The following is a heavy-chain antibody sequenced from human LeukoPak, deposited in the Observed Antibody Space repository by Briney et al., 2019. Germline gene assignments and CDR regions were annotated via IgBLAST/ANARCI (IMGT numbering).Heavy chain of an antibody. CDR3: AKVPTAARLYYYYYYMDV. D-gene: IGHD6-6*01. CDR2: IRYDGSNK. CDR1: GFTFSSYG. Sequence: GGSLRLSCAASGFTFSSYGMHWVRQAPGKGLEWVAFIRYDGSNKYYADSVKGRFTISRDNSKNTLYLQMNSLRAEDTAVYYCAKVPTAARLYYYYYYMDVWGKGTTVTVSS. J-gene: IGHJ6*03. V-gene: IGHV3-30*02.